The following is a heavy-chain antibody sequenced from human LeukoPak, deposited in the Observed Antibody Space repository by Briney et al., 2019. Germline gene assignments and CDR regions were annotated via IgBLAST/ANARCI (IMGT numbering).Heavy chain of an antibody. CDR2: IYYSGST. CDR3: ARESLWGNWFDP. CDR1: GGSISSSNW. V-gene: IGHV4-30-4*01. D-gene: IGHD7-27*01. Sequence: SETLSLTCAVSGGSISSSNWWSWVRQPPGKGLEWIGYIYYSGSTYYNPSLKSRVTISVDTSKNQFSLKLSSVTAADTAVYYCARESLWGNWFDPWGQGTLVTVSS. J-gene: IGHJ5*02.